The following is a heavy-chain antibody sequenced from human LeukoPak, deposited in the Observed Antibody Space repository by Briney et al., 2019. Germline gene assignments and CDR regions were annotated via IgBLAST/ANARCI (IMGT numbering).Heavy chain of an antibody. CDR3: ARQGEYYDSSGYYSNWFDP. V-gene: IGHV5-51*01. D-gene: IGHD3-22*01. Sequence: PGESLKISCKGSGYSFTSYWIGWVRQMPGKGLEWMGIIYPGDSDTRYSPSFQGQVTISADKSISTAYLQWSSLKASDTAMYYCARQGEYYDSSGYYSNWFDPWGQGTLVTVSS. CDR2: IYPGDSDT. J-gene: IGHJ5*02. CDR1: GYSFTSYW.